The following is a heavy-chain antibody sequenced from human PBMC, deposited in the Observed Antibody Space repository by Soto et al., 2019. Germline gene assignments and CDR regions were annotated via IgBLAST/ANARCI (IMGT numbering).Heavy chain of an antibody. J-gene: IGHJ3*02. D-gene: IGHD1-1*01. CDR2: ISYDGSNK. Sequence: GGSLRLSCAASGFTFSSYGMHWVRQAPGKGLEWVAVISYDGSNKYYADSVKGRFTISRDNSKNTLYLQMNSLRAEDTAVYYCAKDTHDGAPPGAFHIWGQGTMVTVSS. CDR1: GFTFSSYG. V-gene: IGHV3-30*18. CDR3: AKDTHDGAPPGAFHI.